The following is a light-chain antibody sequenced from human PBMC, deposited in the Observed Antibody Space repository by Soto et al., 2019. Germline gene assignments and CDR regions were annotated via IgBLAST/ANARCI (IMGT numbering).Light chain of an antibody. CDR3: QKYNSVPL. CDR1: QGISNY. J-gene: IGKJ3*01. V-gene: IGKV1-27*01. Sequence: DIQMTQSPSSLSASVGDRVTITCRASQGISNYIAWYQQKPGKATKLLISAASTLQSGVPSRFSGSGSGTDFTLTIISLQPEDVATYSCQKYNSVPLFGPGTKVEIK. CDR2: AAS.